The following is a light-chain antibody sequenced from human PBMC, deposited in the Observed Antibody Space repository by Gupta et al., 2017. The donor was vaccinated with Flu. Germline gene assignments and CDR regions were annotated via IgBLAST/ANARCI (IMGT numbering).Light chain of an antibody. Sequence: ATLSVSPGERVTLSCRASQSIYTNLAWYQQKPGLAPRLLIYGASTRATGIPARFSGSGSGTEFTLTISSLQSEDFAVYYCQQYNIWPLWTFGQGTKVEIK. J-gene: IGKJ1*01. V-gene: IGKV3-15*01. CDR1: QSIYTN. CDR3: QQYNIWPLWT. CDR2: GAS.